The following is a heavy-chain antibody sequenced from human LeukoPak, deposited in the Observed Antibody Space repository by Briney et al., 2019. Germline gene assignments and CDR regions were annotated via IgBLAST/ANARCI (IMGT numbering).Heavy chain of an antibody. CDR2: ISGSGGST. CDR3: AKGVIVVVITTPNDAFDI. CDR1: GFTFSSYA. Sequence: GGSLRLSCAASGFTFSSYAMSWVRQAPGKGLEWVSAISGSGGSTYYADSVKGRFTISRDNSKNTLYLQMNSLRAEDTAVYYCAKGVIVVVITTPNDAFDIWGQGIMVTVSS. D-gene: IGHD3-22*01. J-gene: IGHJ3*02. V-gene: IGHV3-23*01.